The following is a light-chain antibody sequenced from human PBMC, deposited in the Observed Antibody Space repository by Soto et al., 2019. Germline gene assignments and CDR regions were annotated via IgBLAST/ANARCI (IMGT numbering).Light chain of an antibody. V-gene: IGKV3-20*01. CDR1: QSVRSSY. CDR2: GAS. CDR3: QQYEA. Sequence: GTLSCRASQSVRSSYLAWYQQKPGQAPRLLIYGASSRATGIPDRFSGSGSGTDFTLTISRLEPEDFAVYYCQQYEAFGGGTKVDIK. J-gene: IGKJ4*01.